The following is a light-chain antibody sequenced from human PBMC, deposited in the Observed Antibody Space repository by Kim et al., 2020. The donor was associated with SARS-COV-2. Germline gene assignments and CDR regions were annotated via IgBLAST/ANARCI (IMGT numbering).Light chain of an antibody. Sequence: QLTQSPSSLSASVGDRVTITCRASQGISGHLAWYQQRPGKAPKLLISDAFTLQSGVPSRFSGSGSGTDFTLTISNLQPEDLATYYCQQLNSHPLTFGGGNKVDIK. V-gene: IGKV1-9*01. CDR1: QGISGH. J-gene: IGKJ4*01. CDR3: QQLNSHPLT. CDR2: DAF.